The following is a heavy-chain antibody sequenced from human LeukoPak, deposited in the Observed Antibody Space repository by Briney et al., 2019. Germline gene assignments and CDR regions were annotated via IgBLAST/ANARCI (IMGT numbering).Heavy chain of an antibody. CDR3: ARTDCGGDCYLRD. Sequence: SETLSLTCAAYGGSFSGYYWSWIRQPPGKGLEWIGEINHSGSTNYNPSLKSRVTISVDTSKNQFSLKLSSVTAADTAVYYCARTDCGGDCYLRDWGQGTLVTVSS. J-gene: IGHJ4*02. CDR1: GGSFSGYY. V-gene: IGHV4-34*01. CDR2: INHSGST. D-gene: IGHD2-21*02.